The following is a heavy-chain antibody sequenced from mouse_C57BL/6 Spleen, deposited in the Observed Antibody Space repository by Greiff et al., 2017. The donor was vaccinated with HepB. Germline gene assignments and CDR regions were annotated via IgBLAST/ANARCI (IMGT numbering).Heavy chain of an antibody. D-gene: IGHD3-2*02. J-gene: IGHJ4*01. CDR1: GYTFTNYW. CDR3: ARGAAQATFYYSALDY. Sequence: VQLQQSGAELVRPGPSVKMSCKASGYTFTNYWIGWVKQRPGHGLEWIGDIYPGGGYTNYNEKFKGKATLTADKSSSTAYMQISSLTSEDSAIYYCARGAAQATFYYSALDYWGQGTSVTVSS. CDR2: IYPGGGYT. V-gene: IGHV1-63*01.